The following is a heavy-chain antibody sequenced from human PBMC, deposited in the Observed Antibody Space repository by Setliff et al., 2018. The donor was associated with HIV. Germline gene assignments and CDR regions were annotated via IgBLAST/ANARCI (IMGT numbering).Heavy chain of an antibody. CDR1: GASIRGHY. V-gene: IGHV4-59*11. D-gene: IGHD1-7*01. J-gene: IGHJ6*03. CDR2: IYYSGST. Sequence: SETLSLTCSVSGASIRGHYWSWIRQSPGKGLEWIGYIYYSGSTNYNPSLKSRVTISVDTSKNQFSLKLSSVTAADTAVYYCARGDGTKYYYYYYMDVWGKGTTVTVSS. CDR3: ARGDGTKYYYYYYMDV.